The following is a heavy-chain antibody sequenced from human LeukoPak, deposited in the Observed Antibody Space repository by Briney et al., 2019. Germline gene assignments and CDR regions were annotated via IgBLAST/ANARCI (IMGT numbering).Heavy chain of an antibody. CDR1: GGSISSSSYY. Sequence: PSETLSLTCTVSGGSISSSSYYWGWIRQPPGKGLEWIGSIYYSGSTYYNPSLKSRVTISVDTSKNQFSLKLTSVTAADTAVYYCASPIGISDSSSWYPSWGQGTLVTVSS. J-gene: IGHJ5*02. CDR2: IYYSGST. D-gene: IGHD6-13*01. V-gene: IGHV4-39*01. CDR3: ASPIGISDSSSWYPS.